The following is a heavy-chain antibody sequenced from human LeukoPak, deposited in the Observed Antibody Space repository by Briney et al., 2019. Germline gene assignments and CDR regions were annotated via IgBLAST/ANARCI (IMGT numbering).Heavy chain of an antibody. V-gene: IGHV3-21*01. J-gene: IGHJ4*02. Sequence: PGGSLRLSCAASGFTFSSYSMNWVRQAPGKGLEWVSSISSSSSYIYYADSVKGRFTISRDNAKNSLYLQMNSLRAEDTAVYYCARDNHDSSGYYQRFDYWGQGTLVTASS. CDR2: ISSSSSYI. CDR1: GFTFSSYS. CDR3: ARDNHDSSGYYQRFDY. D-gene: IGHD3-22*01.